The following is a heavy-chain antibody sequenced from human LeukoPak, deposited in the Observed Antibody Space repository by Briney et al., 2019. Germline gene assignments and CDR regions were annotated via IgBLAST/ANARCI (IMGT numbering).Heavy chain of an antibody. CDR2: IKPDSGDT. Sequence: ASVKVSCKSSGGSFSTYAVNWVRQAPGQGLEWMGLIKPDSGDTNYAQNFRGRVTMTRDTSITTAYMELNRLTSDDTAVYYCVRDRPHNWFDPWGQGTLVTVSS. J-gene: IGHJ5*02. V-gene: IGHV1-2*02. CDR1: GGSFSTYA. CDR3: VRDRPHNWFDP.